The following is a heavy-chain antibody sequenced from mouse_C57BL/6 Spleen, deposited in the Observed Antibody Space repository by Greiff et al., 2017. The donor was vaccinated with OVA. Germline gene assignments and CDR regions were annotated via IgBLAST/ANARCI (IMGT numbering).Heavy chain of an antibody. J-gene: IGHJ2*01. CDR2: IDPENGDT. CDR3: TTGGSSYFDY. D-gene: IGHD1-1*01. Sequence: VQLQQSGAELVRPGASVKLSCTASGFNIKDDYMHWVKQRPEQGLEWIGWIDPENGDTEYASKFQGKAPITADTSSNTAYLQLSSLTSEDTAVYYCTTGGSSYFDYWGQGTTLTVSS. V-gene: IGHV14-4*01. CDR1: GFNIKDDY.